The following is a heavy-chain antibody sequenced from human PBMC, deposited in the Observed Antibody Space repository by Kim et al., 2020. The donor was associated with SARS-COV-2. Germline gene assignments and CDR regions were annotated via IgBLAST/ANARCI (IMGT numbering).Heavy chain of an antibody. CDR2: INPSGGST. V-gene: IGHV1-46*01. CDR3: ARDSSGAAAGRKSRWFDP. D-gene: IGHD6-13*01. Sequence: ASVKVSCKASGYTFTSYYMHWVRQAPGQGLEWMGIINPSGGSTSYAQKFQGRVTMTRDTSTSTVYMELSSLRSEDTAVYYCARDSSGAAAGRKSRWFDPWGQGTLVTVSS. CDR1: GYTFTSYY. J-gene: IGHJ5*02.